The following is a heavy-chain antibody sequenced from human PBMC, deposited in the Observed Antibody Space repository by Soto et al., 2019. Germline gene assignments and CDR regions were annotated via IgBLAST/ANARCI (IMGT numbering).Heavy chain of an antibody. V-gene: IGHV4-59*01. CDR1: GGSISSYY. D-gene: IGHD6-19*01. J-gene: IGHJ4*02. CDR2: IYYSGST. Sequence: PSETLSLTCTVSGGSISSYYWSWIRQPPGKGLEWIGYIYYSGSTNYNPSLKSRVTISVDTSKNQFSLKLSSVTAADTAVYYCARAYSSGWYGYYFDDWGQGTLVTVSS. CDR3: ARAYSSGWYGYYFDD.